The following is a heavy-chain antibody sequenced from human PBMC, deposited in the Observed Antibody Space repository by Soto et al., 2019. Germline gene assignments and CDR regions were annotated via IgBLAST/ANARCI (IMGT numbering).Heavy chain of an antibody. CDR3: VRSSGWFYYYYGMDV. Sequence: SETLSLTCTVSGGSISSSSYYWGWIRQPPGKGLEWIGSIYYSGSTYYNPSLKSRVTISVDTSKNQFSLKLSSVTAADTAVYYCVRSSGWFYYYYGMDVWGQGTTVTVSS. CDR2: IYYSGST. D-gene: IGHD6-19*01. V-gene: IGHV4-39*01. J-gene: IGHJ6*02. CDR1: GGSISSSSYY.